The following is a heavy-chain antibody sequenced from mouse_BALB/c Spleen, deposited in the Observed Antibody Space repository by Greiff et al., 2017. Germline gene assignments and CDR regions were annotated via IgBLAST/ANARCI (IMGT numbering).Heavy chain of an antibody. J-gene: IGHJ2*01. CDR3: ARSDYCWGYFDY. CDR2: IFPGTGTT. CDR1: GYTFTSYW. D-gene: IGHD1-1*01. V-gene: IGHV1S132*01. Sequence: VQLQQSGAELVKPGASVKLSCKTSGYTFTSYWIQWVKQRPGQGLGWIGEIFPGTGTTYYNEKFKGKATLTIDTSSSTAYMQLSSLTSEDSAVYFCARSDYCWGYFDYWGQGTTLTVSS.